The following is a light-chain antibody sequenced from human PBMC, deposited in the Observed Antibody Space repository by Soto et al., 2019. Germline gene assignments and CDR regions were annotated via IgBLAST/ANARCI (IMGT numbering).Light chain of an antibody. Sequence: EIVLTQSPGTLSLSPGEIATLSCRASQSVSSSYLAWYQQKPGQAPRLLIYGASSRATGIPDRFSGSGSGTDFTLTISRLEPDDFAVYYCQQYGSSPSFGQGTKVEIK. J-gene: IGKJ1*01. CDR3: QQYGSSPS. CDR2: GAS. CDR1: QSVSSSY. V-gene: IGKV3-20*01.